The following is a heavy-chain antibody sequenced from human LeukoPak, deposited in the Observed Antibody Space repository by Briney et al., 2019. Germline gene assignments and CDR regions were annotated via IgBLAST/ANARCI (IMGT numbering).Heavy chain of an antibody. CDR3: AIGVAGTHFDY. D-gene: IGHD6-19*01. CDR2: ISAYNAYT. J-gene: IGHJ4*02. Sequence: ASVKVSCKAPGHTFDYGVSWVRQAPGQGLEWMGWISAYNAYTNYPQKVQGRATMTTDTTTSTVYMELRGLRSDDTAVYYCAIGVAGTHFDYWGQGTLVTVSS. V-gene: IGHV1-18*01. CDR1: GHTFDYG.